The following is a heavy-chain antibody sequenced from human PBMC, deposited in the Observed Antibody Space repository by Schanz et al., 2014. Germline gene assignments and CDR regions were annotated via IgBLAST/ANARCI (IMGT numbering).Heavy chain of an antibody. V-gene: IGHV1-24*01. CDR2: LDLEDGEI. CDR3: ATAEDASGSYGLPACGV. D-gene: IGHD3-10*01. Sequence: QVQLVQSGSELKKPGASVNISCKVSGYTLSKLSIHWVRQAPGKGLEWMGGLDLEDGEIVYAEQLKGRVTMTEDTSTDTAYMELSSLRSQDTAVYYCATAEDASGSYGLPACGVWGQGTTVIVSS. CDR1: GYTLSKLS. J-gene: IGHJ6*02.